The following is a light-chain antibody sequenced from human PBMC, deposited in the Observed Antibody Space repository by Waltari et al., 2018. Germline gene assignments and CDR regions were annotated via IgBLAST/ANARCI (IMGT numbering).Light chain of an antibody. Sequence: DIQMTQSPSTLSASVGDRVTITCRASQSISSWLAWYQQKPGKAPKLLIYKASSLESGVPSRFSGSVSGTEFTLTISSLQPDDFATYYCQQYNSYSYTFGQGTKLEI. CDR2: KAS. V-gene: IGKV1-5*03. CDR1: QSISSW. CDR3: QQYNSYSYT. J-gene: IGKJ2*01.